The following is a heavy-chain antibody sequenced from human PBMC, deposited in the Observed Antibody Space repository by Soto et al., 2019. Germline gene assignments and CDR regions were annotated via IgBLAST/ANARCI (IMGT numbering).Heavy chain of an antibody. CDR1: GYSCTSYW. V-gene: IGHV5-51*01. CDR2: IYPGDSDT. J-gene: IGHJ4*02. Sequence: GVPLKVSCKGSGYSCTSYWIGRMRQMPGKGLEWMGIIYPGDSDTRYSPSFQGQVTISADKSISTAYLQWSSLKASDTAMYYCARHGVGDILAGQPDYWGQRTLVTVSS. D-gene: IGHD3-9*01. CDR3: ARHGVGDILAGQPDY.